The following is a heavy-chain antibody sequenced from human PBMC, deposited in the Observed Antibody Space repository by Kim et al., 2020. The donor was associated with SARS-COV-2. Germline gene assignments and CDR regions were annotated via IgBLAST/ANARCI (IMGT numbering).Heavy chain of an antibody. CDR3: VREPPWGYYDSSGPRPFDI. D-gene: IGHD3-22*01. CDR1: GFTFSSYS. Sequence: GGSLRLSCAASGFTFSSYSMNWVRQAPGKGLEWVSYISSSSSTIYYADSVKGRFTISRDNAKNSLYKQMNSLRDEDTAVYYCVREPPWGYYDSSGPRPFDIWGQGTMVTVSS. J-gene: IGHJ3*02. CDR2: ISSSSSTI. V-gene: IGHV3-48*02.